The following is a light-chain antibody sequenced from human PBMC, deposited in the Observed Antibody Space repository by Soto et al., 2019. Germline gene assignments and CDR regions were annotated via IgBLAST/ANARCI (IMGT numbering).Light chain of an antibody. J-gene: IGLJ2*01. Sequence: QSALTQPASVSGSPGQSSTISCTGTGSDVGGYNYVSWYQQHPGKAPKVMIYDVSNRPSGVSNRFSGSKSGNTASLTISGLQAADEADYYCSSYTSASTPLVFGGGTKLTVL. CDR1: GSDVGGYNY. CDR3: SSYTSASTPLV. V-gene: IGLV2-14*01. CDR2: DVS.